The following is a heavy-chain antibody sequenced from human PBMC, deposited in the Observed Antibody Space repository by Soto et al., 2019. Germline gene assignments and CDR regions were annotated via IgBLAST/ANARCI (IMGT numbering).Heavy chain of an antibody. CDR3: ARASNPYYYDSSGYYLTGRYYYYYYGMDV. CDR2: SIPIFGTA. CDR1: AGTLRSYA. J-gene: IGHJ6*02. D-gene: IGHD3-22*01. V-gene: IGHV1-69*13. Sequence: GASGKVSCQASAGTLRSYAITRVRPAPGQRLEWIGGSIPIFGTANYAQKFQGRVTITADESMSTAYMELSSLRSEDTAVYYCARASNPYYYDSSGYYLTGRYYYYYYGMDVWGQGTTVTVSS.